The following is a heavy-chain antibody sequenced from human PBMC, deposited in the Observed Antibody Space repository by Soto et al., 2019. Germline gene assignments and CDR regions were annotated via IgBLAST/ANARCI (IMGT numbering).Heavy chain of an antibody. J-gene: IGHJ4*02. V-gene: IGHV3-66*01. CDR1: GFTVSSNY. Sequence: EVQLVESGGGLVQPGGSLRLSCAASGFTVSSNYMNWVRQAPGKGLEWVSVIYTGGSTYYAGSVRGRFTISRDNSKNTLYLQMNSLSVEDTAVYYCALAYGSGNYALDYWGQGTLVTVSS. CDR2: IYTGGST. CDR3: ALAYGSGNYALDY. D-gene: IGHD3-10*01.